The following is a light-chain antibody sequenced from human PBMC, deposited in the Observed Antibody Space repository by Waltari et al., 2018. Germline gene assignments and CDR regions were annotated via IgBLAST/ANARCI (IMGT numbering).Light chain of an antibody. V-gene: IGLV2-23*02. CDR3: CSYAGSSTVV. CDR1: SSDVGSYNL. CDR2: EVS. J-gene: IGLJ2*01. Sequence: QSALTQPASVSGSPGQSITISCTGTSSDVGSYNLVSWYQQHPGKAPKLMIYEVSQRPSGVSNRFPGSKSGNTASLTISGLQAEDEADYYCCSYAGSSTVVFGGGTKLTVL.